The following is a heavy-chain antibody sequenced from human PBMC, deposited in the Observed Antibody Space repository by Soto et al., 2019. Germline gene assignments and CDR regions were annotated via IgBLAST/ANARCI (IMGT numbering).Heavy chain of an antibody. D-gene: IGHD1-26*01. J-gene: IGHJ6*02. CDR3: AREQAKGGYYYYGMYV. Sequence: PSKTLSLTCTVSGGSISSYYWSWIRQPPGKGLEWIGYIYYSGSTNYNPSLKSRVTISVDTSKNQFSLKLSSVTAADTAVYYCAREQAKGGYYYYGMYVWGQGTTVTVSS. CDR1: GGSISSYY. CDR2: IYYSGST. V-gene: IGHV4-59*08.